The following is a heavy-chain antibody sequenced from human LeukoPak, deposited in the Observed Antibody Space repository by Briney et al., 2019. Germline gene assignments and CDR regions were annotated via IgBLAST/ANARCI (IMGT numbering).Heavy chain of an antibody. V-gene: IGHV3-30*18. CDR1: GFTFSSYG. CDR3: AKDLEGSADY. CDR2: ISYDGSNK. Sequence: VGSLRLSCAASGFTFSSYGMHWVRQAPGKGLEWVAVISYDGSNKYYADSVKGRFTISRDNSKNTLYLQMNSLRAEDTAVYYCAKDLEGSADYWGQGTLVTVSS. D-gene: IGHD2-15*01. J-gene: IGHJ4*02.